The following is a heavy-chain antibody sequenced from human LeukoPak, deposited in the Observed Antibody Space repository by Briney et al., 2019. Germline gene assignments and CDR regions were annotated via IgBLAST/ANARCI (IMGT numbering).Heavy chain of an antibody. CDR2: ISRSGITI. Sequence: GGSLRLSCAASGFTFSDYYMNWIRQAPGKGLEWVSYISRSGITISYADSVKGRFTISRDNAKNSLYLQMNSLRAEDTAVYYCARDWADYDSSGYRFDLWGRGTLVTVSS. D-gene: IGHD3-22*01. V-gene: IGHV3-11*01. CDR1: GFTFSDYY. CDR3: ARDWADYDSSGYRFDL. J-gene: IGHJ2*01.